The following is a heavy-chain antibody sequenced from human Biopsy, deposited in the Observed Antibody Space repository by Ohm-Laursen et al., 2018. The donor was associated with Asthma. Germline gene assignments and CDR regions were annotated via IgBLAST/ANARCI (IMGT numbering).Heavy chain of an antibody. CDR1: SGSGGYMRSGNYY. Sequence: GTLSLTCSLSSGSGGYMRSGNYYWGWIRQPPGKRLEWIGRIYYSGTTYYNPSLESRVTVSADTSKNQFSLKLTSVTAADTAVYYCVRGSSSWHHGPFHYYYGLDVWGQGTTATVSS. CDR3: VRGSSSWHHGPFHYYYGLDV. J-gene: IGHJ6*02. D-gene: IGHD6-13*01. CDR2: IYYSGTT. V-gene: IGHV4-39*01.